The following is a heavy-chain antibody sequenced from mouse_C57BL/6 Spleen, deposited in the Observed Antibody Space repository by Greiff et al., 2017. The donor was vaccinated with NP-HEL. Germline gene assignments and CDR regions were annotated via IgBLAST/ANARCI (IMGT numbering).Heavy chain of an antibody. J-gene: IGHJ4*01. CDR1: GFTFSSYA. CDR3: ARDRGDYPYYYAMDY. D-gene: IGHD2-4*01. CDR2: ISDGGSYT. V-gene: IGHV5-4*01. Sequence: EVNLVESGGGLVKPGGSLKLSCAASGFTFSSYAMSWVRQTPEKRLEWVATISDGGSYTYYPDNVKGRFTISRDNAKNNLYLQMSHLKSEDTAMYYCARDRGDYPYYYAMDYWGQGTSVTVSS.